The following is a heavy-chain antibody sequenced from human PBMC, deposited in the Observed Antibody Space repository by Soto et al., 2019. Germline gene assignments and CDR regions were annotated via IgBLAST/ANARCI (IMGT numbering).Heavy chain of an antibody. CDR3: ARPDSSSWAAPCDY. Sequence: ETLSLTSTVSGSSISSYNYYWGWIRQPPGKGLEWIGSSSFTGNTYFNPSLKTRVTIFVDTSKNQFSLQLNSVTAADTAVYYCARPDSSSWAAPCDYWGQGTLVTVS. J-gene: IGHJ4*02. CDR2: SSFTGNT. D-gene: IGHD6-13*01. V-gene: IGHV4-39*01. CDR1: GSSISSYNYY.